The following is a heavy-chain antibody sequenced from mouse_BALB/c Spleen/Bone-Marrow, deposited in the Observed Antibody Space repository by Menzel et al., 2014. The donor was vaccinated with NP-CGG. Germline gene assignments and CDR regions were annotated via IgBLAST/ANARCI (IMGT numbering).Heavy chain of an antibody. V-gene: IGHV5-9-4*01. J-gene: IGHJ4*01. Sequence: EVQVVESGGGLVKPGGSLKLSCAASGFTFSSYAMSWVRQSPEKRLEWVAEISSGGSYTYYPDTVTGRFTISRDNAKNTLYLEMSSLRSEDTAMYYCAREGLRRRAAMDYWSQGTSVTVSS. CDR3: AREGLRRRAAMDY. CDR1: GFTFSSYA. CDR2: ISSGGSYT. D-gene: IGHD2-4*01.